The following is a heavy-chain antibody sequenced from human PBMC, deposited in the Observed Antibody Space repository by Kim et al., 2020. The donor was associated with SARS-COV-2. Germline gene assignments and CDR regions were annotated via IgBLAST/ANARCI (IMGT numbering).Heavy chain of an antibody. Sequence: SETLSLTCAVYGASFSGYYWSWIRQPPGKGLEWIGEINHSGSTNYNPSLKSRVTISVDTSKNQFSLKLSSVTAADTAVYYCARVVYSSSWYFRAKTDYWGQGTLVTVSS. CDR3: ARVVYSSSWYFRAKTDY. CDR2: INHSGST. D-gene: IGHD6-13*01. V-gene: IGHV4-34*01. CDR1: GASFSGYY. J-gene: IGHJ4*02.